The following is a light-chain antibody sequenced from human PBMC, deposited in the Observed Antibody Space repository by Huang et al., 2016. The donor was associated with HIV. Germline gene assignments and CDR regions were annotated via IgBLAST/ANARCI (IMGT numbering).Light chain of an antibody. CDR3: QQYNNWHLT. CDR1: QSVSSN. Sequence: IVMTQTPATLPVSPGGRATLSCKASQSVSSNLAWYQRKPGQAPRLIIYGSTTRATGVPARFSGSGSGTDFTLTINSLQSEDFGIYYCQQYNNWHLTFGGGTKV. J-gene: IGKJ4*01. CDR2: GST. V-gene: IGKV3-15*01.